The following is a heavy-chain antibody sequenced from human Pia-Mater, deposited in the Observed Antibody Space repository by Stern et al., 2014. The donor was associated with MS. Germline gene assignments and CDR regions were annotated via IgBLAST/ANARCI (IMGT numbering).Heavy chain of an antibody. D-gene: IGHD3-10*01. CDR3: ARGVAGSYYNKWFDP. J-gene: IGHJ5*02. CDR2: VYTSGGT. V-gene: IGHV4-4*07. CDR1: GGAMTTYY. Sequence: VQLVESGPGLVKPSETLSLTCTVSGGAMTTYYWTWIRQPAGKGLEWLGRVYTSGGTNYNPSPASRVTVSADTSKTPIYMDLRSVTAADTAVYYCARGVAGSYYNKWFDPWGQGILVTVSS.